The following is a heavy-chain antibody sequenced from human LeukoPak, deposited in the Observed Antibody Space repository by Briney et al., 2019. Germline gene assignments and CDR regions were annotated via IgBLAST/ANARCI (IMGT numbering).Heavy chain of an antibody. Sequence: PSETLSLTCAVYGGSFSGYYWSWIRQPPGKGLEWIGEINHSGSTNYNPSLKSRVTISVDTSKNQFSLKLSSVTAPDTAVYYCARSPRGSGSSTLLGVAFDIWGQGTLVTVSS. CDR1: GGSFSGYY. CDR3: ARSPRGSGSSTLLGVAFDI. J-gene: IGHJ4*02. D-gene: IGHD3-10*01. V-gene: IGHV4-34*01. CDR2: INHSGST.